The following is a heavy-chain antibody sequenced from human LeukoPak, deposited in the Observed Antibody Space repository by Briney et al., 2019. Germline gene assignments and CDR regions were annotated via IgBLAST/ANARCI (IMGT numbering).Heavy chain of an antibody. CDR2: INPNSGGT. CDR3: ARGGSPIYYYYMDV. J-gene: IGHJ6*03. V-gene: IGHV1-2*02. Sequence: ASVKVSCKASGYTFTGYFMHWVRQAPGEGLEWLGWINPNSGGTNFAQKFQGRVTMARDTSISTAYMELSRLRSDDTAVYYCARGGSPIYYYYMDVWGKGTTVTISS. D-gene: IGHD2-2*01. CDR1: GYTFTGYF.